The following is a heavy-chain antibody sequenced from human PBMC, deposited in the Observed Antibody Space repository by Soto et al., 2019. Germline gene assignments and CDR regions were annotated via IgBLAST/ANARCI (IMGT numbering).Heavy chain of an antibody. CDR3: ARVDYSNSYWYFDL. V-gene: IGHV3-21*01. CDR2: IRSSSSYI. D-gene: IGHD4-4*01. J-gene: IGHJ2*01. CDR1: RFTFSTYS. Sequence: GGSLRLSCAASRFTFSTYSMNWGRRAPGKGLEWVSSIRSSSSYIYYADSVKGRFTISRDNAENSLYLQMNSLRAEDTAVYYCARVDYSNSYWYFDLWGRGTLVTVSS.